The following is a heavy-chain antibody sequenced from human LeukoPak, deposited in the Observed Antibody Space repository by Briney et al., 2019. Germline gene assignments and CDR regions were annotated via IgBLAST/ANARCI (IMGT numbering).Heavy chain of an antibody. D-gene: IGHD3-10*01. CDR2: MSGDGSST. CDR3: ARSFSNTVRGVGDS. CDR1: GFTFSSYS. Sequence: SGGSLRLSCVASGFTFSSYSMNWVRQVPGKGLMWVSRMSGDGSSTNYADSVKGRFTISRDNAKNTLYLQMNSLRVEDTALYYCARSFSNTVRGVGDSWGQGTLVTVSS. V-gene: IGHV3-74*01. J-gene: IGHJ4*02.